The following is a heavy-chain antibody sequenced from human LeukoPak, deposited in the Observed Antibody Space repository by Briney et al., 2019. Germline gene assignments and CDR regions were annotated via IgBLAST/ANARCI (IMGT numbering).Heavy chain of an antibody. CDR1: GYTFTGYY. J-gene: IGHJ5*02. V-gene: IGHV1-2*02. D-gene: IGHD3-3*01. CDR3: ARGNYDFWSGYRNWFDP. CDR2: INPNSGGT. Sequence: ASVKVSCKASGYTFTGYYMHWVRQAPGQGLEWMGWINPNSGGTNYAQKFQGRVTMTRDTSISTAYMELSSLRSEDTAVYYCARGNYDFWSGYRNWFDPWGQGTLVTVSS.